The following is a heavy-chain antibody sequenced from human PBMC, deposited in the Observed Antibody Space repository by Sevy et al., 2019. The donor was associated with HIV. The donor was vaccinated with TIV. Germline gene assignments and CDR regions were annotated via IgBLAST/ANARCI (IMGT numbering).Heavy chain of an antibody. J-gene: IGHJ4*02. V-gene: IGHV3-23*01. CDR1: GFAFYEYS. CDR2: LSFGCGKI. D-gene: IGHD2-8*01. CDR3: AREGCSRPHDY. Sequence: GGSLRLSCAASGFAFYEYSMSWIRQAPGKGLEWVATLSFGCGKINYADSVKGRFTISRDNSKNSVYLQMDNLRGEDTALYYCAREGCSRPHDYWGQGTRVTVSS.